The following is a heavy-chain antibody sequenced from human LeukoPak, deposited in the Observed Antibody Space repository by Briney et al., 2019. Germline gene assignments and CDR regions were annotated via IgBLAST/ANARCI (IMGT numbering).Heavy chain of an antibody. V-gene: IGHV3-23*01. CDR3: AKESPYGNNRLYYFDY. CDR2: ISTNGGTT. CDR1: GFTFSSYA. D-gene: IGHD4-11*01. J-gene: IGHJ4*02. Sequence: GGSLRLSCTASGFTFSSYAMSWVRHAPGKGLEWVSAISTNGGTTYYADAVKGRFAISRDNSGNTVYLQLNSLRAEDTAIYYCAKESPYGNNRLYYFDYWGQGTLVTASS.